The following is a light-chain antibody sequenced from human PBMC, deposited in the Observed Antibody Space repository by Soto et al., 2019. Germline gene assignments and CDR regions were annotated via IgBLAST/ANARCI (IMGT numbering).Light chain of an antibody. V-gene: IGKV1-16*01. Sequence: DIQMTQSPSSLSASVGGRVTITCRASPDINNFLAWFQQNPGKAPKPLIYSASSLQDGVTSRFSGSGSGTHFTLTISSLQPEDFATYFCLQYDRFPATFGGGTRV. CDR3: LQYDRFPAT. CDR2: SAS. CDR1: PDINNF. J-gene: IGKJ4*02.